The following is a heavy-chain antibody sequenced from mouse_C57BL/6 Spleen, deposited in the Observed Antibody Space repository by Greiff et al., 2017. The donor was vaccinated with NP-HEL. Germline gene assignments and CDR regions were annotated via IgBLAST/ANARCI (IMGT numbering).Heavy chain of an antibody. Sequence: QVQLQQSGAELVKPGASVKISCKASGYAFSSYWMNWVKQRPGKGLEWIGQIYPGDGDTNYNEKFKGKVTLTADKSSRTAYMQLSSLTSEDSAVYVCARTSQLRTWFAYWGKGTLVTVSA. D-gene: IGHD1-1*01. J-gene: IGHJ3*01. CDR3: ARTSQLRTWFAY. CDR1: GYAFSSYW. CDR2: IYPGDGDT. V-gene: IGHV1-80*01.